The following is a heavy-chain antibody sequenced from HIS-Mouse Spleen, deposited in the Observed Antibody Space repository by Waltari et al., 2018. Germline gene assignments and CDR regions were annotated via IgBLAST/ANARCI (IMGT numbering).Heavy chain of an antibody. CDR3: ARDREVDWYFDL. Sequence: QVQLVQSGAEVKKPGASVTVPCTASGYTFTGYYMPWVRQAPGQGLEWMGWINPNSGGTNYAQKFQGRVTMTRDTSISTAYMELSRLRSDDTAVYYCARDREVDWYFDLWGRGTLVTVSS. CDR1: GYTFTGYY. V-gene: IGHV1-2*02. J-gene: IGHJ2*01. CDR2: INPNSGGT. D-gene: IGHD1-26*01.